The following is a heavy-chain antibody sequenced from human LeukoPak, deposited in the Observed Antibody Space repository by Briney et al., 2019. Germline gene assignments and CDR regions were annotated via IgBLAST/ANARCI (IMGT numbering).Heavy chain of an antibody. V-gene: IGHV4-34*01. CDR2: INHSGST. CDR3: AKSTYYYDTFVNAFDF. J-gene: IGHJ3*01. D-gene: IGHD3-22*01. CDR1: GGSFSGYY. Sequence: SETLSLTCAVYGGSFSGYYWSWIRQPPGKGLEWIGEINHSGSTNYNPSLKSRVTISVDTSKNQFSLKLSSVTAADTAVYYCAKSTYYYDTFVNAFDFWGQGTVVTVSS.